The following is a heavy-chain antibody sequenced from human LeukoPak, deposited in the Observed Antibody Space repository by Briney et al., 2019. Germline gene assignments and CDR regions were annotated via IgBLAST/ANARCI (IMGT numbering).Heavy chain of an antibody. J-gene: IGHJ4*02. CDR1: GYSFTSYW. CDR3: ARLGSFSSGTHSYAACFDY. D-gene: IGHD6-19*01. V-gene: IGHV5-51*01. Sequence: GESLRISCKGSGYSFTSYWIGWVRQMPGKGLEWMGIIYPGDSDTRYSPSFQGQVTISADKSISTAYLQWSSLKASDTAMYYCARLGSFSSGTHSYAACFDYWGQGTLVTVSS. CDR2: IYPGDSDT.